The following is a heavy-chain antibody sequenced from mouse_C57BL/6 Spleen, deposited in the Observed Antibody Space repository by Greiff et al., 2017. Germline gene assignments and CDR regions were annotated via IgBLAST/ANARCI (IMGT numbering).Heavy chain of an antibody. J-gene: IGHJ2*01. CDR3: ARDYGDY. CDR2: ISYDGSN. Sequence: EVKLQESGPGLVKPSPSLSLTCSVTGYSITSGYYWNWIRQFPGNKLEWMGYISYDGSNNYNPSLKNRISITRDTSKNQFFLKLNSVTTEDTATYYCARDYGDYWGQGTTLTVSS. D-gene: IGHD1-1*01. CDR1: GYSITSGYY. V-gene: IGHV3-6*01.